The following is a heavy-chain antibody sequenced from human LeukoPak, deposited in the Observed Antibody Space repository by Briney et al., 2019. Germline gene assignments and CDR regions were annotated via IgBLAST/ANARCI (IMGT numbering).Heavy chain of an antibody. V-gene: IGHV1-46*01. Sequence: ASVKVSCKASGYTFTNYYMHWVRQAPGQGLEWMGLINPSAGSTTYPQKFQGRVTITADTSTSTVYMELTTLRSEDTAIYYCARGKAAGADYWGQGTLVTVSS. CDR1: GYTFTNYY. CDR2: INPSAGST. J-gene: IGHJ4*02. CDR3: ARGKAAGADY. D-gene: IGHD6-13*01.